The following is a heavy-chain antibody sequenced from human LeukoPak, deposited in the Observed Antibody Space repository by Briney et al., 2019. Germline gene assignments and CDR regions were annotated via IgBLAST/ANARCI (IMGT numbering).Heavy chain of an antibody. D-gene: IGHD6-19*01. CDR1: GFTFSSYG. CDR3: ARDSSSGYSSGWYYDY. J-gene: IGHJ4*02. Sequence: GGSLRLSCAASGFTFSSYGMHWVRQAPGKGLEWVAFIRYDGTNKYNADSVKGRFTISRDNSKNTLYLQMNSLRPEDTAVYYCARDSSSGYSSGWYYDYWGQGTLVTVSS. V-gene: IGHV3-30*02. CDR2: IRYDGTNK.